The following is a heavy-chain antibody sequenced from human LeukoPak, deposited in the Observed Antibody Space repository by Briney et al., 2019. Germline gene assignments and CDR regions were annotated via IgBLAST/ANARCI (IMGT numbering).Heavy chain of an antibody. D-gene: IGHD1-7*01. CDR3: ARDKSSELAFDY. CDR2: ISSSSSYI. CDR1: GFTFSSYS. Sequence: GGSLRLSCAASGFTFSSYSMNWVRQAPGKGLEWVSSISSSSSYIYYADSVKGRFTISRDNAKNSPYLQMNSLRAEDTAVYYCARDKSSELAFDYWGQGTLDTVSS. J-gene: IGHJ4*02. V-gene: IGHV3-21*01.